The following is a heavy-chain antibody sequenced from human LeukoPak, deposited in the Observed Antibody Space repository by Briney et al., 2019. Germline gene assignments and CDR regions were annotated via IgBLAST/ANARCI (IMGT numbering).Heavy chain of an antibody. J-gene: IGHJ4*02. V-gene: IGHV3-48*01. Sequence: PGGSLRLSCAASGFTFSSYSMNWVRQAPGKGLEWVSYISSSSSTIYYADSVKGRFTISRDNAKNSLYLQMNSLRAEDTAVYYCASIDPVHDYGDRGYFDYWGQGTLVTVSS. CDR1: GFTFSSYS. CDR3: ASIDPVHDYGDRGYFDY. CDR2: ISSSSSTI. D-gene: IGHD4-17*01.